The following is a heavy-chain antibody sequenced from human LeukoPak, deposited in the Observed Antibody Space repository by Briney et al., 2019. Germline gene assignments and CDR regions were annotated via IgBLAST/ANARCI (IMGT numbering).Heavy chain of an antibody. CDR3: ARAGGRWLQLYYFDY. CDR1: GYTFINYY. CDR2: INPNSGVT. Sequence: ASVRVSCKTSGYTFINYYINWVRQAPGQGLEWMGWINPNSGVTNYAQKFHGWVTLTRDTSISTAYMELRSLRSDDTAVYYCARAGGRWLQLYYFDYWGQGTLVTVSS. V-gene: IGHV1-2*04. D-gene: IGHD5-24*01. J-gene: IGHJ4*02.